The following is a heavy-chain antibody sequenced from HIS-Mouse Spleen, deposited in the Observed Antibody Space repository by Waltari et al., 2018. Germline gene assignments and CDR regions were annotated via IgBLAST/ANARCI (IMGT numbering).Heavy chain of an antibody. J-gene: IGHJ4*02. CDR3: AKDKHHAFDY. V-gene: IGHV3-30*18. CDR2: ISYDGSNK. CDR1: GSTFSSYG. Sequence: QVQLVESGGGAVRPGSSLRLSCLASGSTFSSYGMHWVRQAPGKGLEWVAVISYDGSNKYYADSVKGRFTISRDNSKNTLYLQMNSLRAEDTAVYYCAKDKHHAFDYWGQGTLVTVSS.